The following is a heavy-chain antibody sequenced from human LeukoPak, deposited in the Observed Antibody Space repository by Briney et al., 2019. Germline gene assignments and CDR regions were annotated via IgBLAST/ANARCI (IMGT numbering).Heavy chain of an antibody. V-gene: IGHV3-64*01. CDR2: ISSNGGST. CDR3: TRDPYDF. CDR1: GFTFSSYA. D-gene: IGHD3-3*01. Sequence: PGGSLRLSCAASGFTFSSYAMHWVRQAPGKGLEYVSAISSNGGSTYYANSVKGRFTISRDNSKNTLYLQMGSLRAEDMAVYYCTRDPYDFGGQGTLVTVSS. J-gene: IGHJ4*02.